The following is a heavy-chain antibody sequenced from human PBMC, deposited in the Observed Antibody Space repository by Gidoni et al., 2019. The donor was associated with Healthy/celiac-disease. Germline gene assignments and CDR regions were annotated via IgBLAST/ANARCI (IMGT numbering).Heavy chain of an antibody. Sequence: EVQLVESGGGLVQPGRSLRLSCPASGFTFGDYAMSWFRQAPGKGLEWVGFIRSKAYGGTTEYAASVKGRFTISRDDSKSIAYLQMNSLKTEDTAVYYCTRVRGYSGYDSPTFFDYWGQGTLVTVSS. D-gene: IGHD5-12*01. CDR1: GFTFGDYA. CDR2: IRSKAYGGTT. CDR3: TRVRGYSGYDSPTFFDY. J-gene: IGHJ4*02. V-gene: IGHV3-49*03.